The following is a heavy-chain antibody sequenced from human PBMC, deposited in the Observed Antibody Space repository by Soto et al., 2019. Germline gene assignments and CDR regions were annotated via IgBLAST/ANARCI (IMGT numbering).Heavy chain of an antibody. J-gene: IGHJ6*02. CDR3: ARGRVTVTFGYYYYYGMDV. CDR2: IYYSGST. V-gene: IGHV4-30-4*01. D-gene: IGHD4-4*01. Sequence: SETLSLTCTVSGGSISSGDYYWSWIRQPPGKGLEWIGYIYYSGSTYYNPSLKSRVTISVDTSKNQFSLKLSSVTAADTAVYYCARGRVTVTFGYYYYYGMDVWGQGTTVTVSS. CDR1: GGSISSGDYY.